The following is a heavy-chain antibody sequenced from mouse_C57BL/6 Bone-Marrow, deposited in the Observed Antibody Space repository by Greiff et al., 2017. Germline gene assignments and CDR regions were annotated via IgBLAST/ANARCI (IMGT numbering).Heavy chain of an antibody. Sequence: VQVVESGAELARPGASVKLSCKASGYTFTSYGISWVKQRTGQGLEWIGEIYPRSGNTYYNEKFKGKATLTADKSSSTAYMELRSLTSEDSAVYFCARWIYYGNWVFDYWGQGTTLTVSS. J-gene: IGHJ2*01. V-gene: IGHV1-81*01. CDR1: GYTFTSYG. D-gene: IGHD2-1*01. CDR2: IYPRSGNT. CDR3: ARWIYYGNWVFDY.